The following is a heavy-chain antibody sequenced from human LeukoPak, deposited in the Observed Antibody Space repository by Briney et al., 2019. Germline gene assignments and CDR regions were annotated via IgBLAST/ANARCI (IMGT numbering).Heavy chain of an antibody. Sequence: GASVKVSCKASGYTFTSYGISWVRQAPGQGLEWMGWISAYNGNTNYAQKLQGRVTMTTDTSTSTAYMELRSLRSDDTAVYYCARDGYSYGYGPYYYYMDVWGKGTTVTVSS. D-gene: IGHD5-18*01. CDR2: ISAYNGNT. CDR1: GYTFTSYG. CDR3: ARDGYSYGYGPYYYYMDV. V-gene: IGHV1-18*01. J-gene: IGHJ6*03.